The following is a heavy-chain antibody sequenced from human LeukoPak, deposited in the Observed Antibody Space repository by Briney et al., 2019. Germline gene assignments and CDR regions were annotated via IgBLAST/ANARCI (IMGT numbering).Heavy chain of an antibody. CDR2: INPNSGGT. CDR3: AREKGSYWEYYFDY. J-gene: IGHJ4*02. V-gene: IGHV1-2*02. D-gene: IGHD3-10*01. Sequence: ASVKCSCKASGYTFTGYYMHWVREAPGQGLEWMGWINPNSGGTNYAQKFQGRVTMTRDTSISTAYMELSRLRSDDTAVYYCAREKGSYWEYYFDYWGQGTLVTVSS. CDR1: GYTFTGYY.